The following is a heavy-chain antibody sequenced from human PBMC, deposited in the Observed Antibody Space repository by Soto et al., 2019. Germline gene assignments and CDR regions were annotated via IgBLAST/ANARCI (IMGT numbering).Heavy chain of an antibody. D-gene: IGHD3-10*01. Sequence: EVQLLESGGDLVQAGGSLRLSCAASGFTFSSYSMNWVRQAPGKGPEWLSVISSGGATTYYADSVKGRFTISRDNYKNTLYLKMTSLRAEDTAVYYCAKVRSQCLKKGTFDIWGQGTMVTVSS. V-gene: IGHV3-23*01. CDR1: GFTFSSYS. CDR3: AKVRSQCLKKGTFDI. CDR2: ISSGGATT. J-gene: IGHJ3*02.